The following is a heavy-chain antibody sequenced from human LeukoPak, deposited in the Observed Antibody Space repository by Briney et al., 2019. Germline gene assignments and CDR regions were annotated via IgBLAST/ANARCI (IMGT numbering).Heavy chain of an antibody. D-gene: IGHD2-2*03. J-gene: IGHJ4*02. CDR3: ARLVDIVVVPAAIVSDY. V-gene: IGHV1-2*02. Sequence: GASVKVSCKASGYTFTGYYMHWVRQAPGQGLEWMGWINPNSGGTNYAQKFQGRVTMTRDTSISTAYMELSRLRSDDTAVYYCARLVDIVVVPAAIVSDYWGQGTLVTVSS. CDR1: GYTFTGYY. CDR2: INPNSGGT.